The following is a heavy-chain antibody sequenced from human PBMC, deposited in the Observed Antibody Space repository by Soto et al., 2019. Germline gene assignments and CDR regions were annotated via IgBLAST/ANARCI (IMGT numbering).Heavy chain of an antibody. J-gene: IGHJ6*02. CDR3: ARGRTQYSSSNYYYGMDV. CDR1: GGTFSSYA. CDR2: IIPIFGTA. V-gene: IGHV1-69*13. Sequence: ASVKVSCKASGGTFSSYAISWVRQAPGQGLEWMGGIIPIFGTANYAQKFQGRVTITADESTSTAYMELSSLRSEDTAVYYCARGRTQYSSSNYYYGMDVWGQGTTVTVSS. D-gene: IGHD6-6*01.